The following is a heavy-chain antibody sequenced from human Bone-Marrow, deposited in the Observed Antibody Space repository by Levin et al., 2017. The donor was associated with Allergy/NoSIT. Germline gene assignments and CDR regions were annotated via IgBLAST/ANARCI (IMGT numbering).Heavy chain of an antibody. CDR1: GGSLSGYY. Sequence: PSETLSLTCGVSGGSLSGYYWTWLRQPPGKGLEWIGEINDSGTTNYESSLKSRVTISADTSKNQLSLTLTSVTAADTAVYYCARGRGGQWMMGGDLDYWGRGTLVTVSS. J-gene: IGHJ4*02. D-gene: IGHD3-16*01. V-gene: IGHV4-34*01. CDR3: ARGRGGQWMMGGDLDY. CDR2: INDSGTT.